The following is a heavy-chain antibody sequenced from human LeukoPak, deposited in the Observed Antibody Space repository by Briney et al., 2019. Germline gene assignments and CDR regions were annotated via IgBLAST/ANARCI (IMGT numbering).Heavy chain of an antibody. V-gene: IGHV4-34*01. Sequence: SETLCLTCAVYGGSFSGYYWSWIRQPPGKGLEWIGEINHIGNTNYNPSLKSRVTISVDTSKNQFSLKLSSVTAADTAVYYGARGGWRWLPLNYWGQGTLVTVSS. D-gene: IGHD5-24*01. J-gene: IGHJ4*02. CDR1: GGSFSGYY. CDR2: INHIGNT. CDR3: ARGGWRWLPLNY.